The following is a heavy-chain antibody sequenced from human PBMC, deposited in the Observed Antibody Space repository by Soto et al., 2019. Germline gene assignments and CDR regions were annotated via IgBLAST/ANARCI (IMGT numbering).Heavy chain of an antibody. CDR2: ISGSGTNR. D-gene: IGHD4-17*01. V-gene: IGHV3-23*01. J-gene: IGHJ4*02. Sequence: SGGGLVQPGGSLRLSCAASGFTFSSYAMTWVRQAPGKGLEWVSAISGSGTNRYYADSVKGWFTISRDNSKNTLYLQMNSLRAEDTAVYYCAKDRVDYGDYRGLDYWGQGTLVTVSS. CDR3: AKDRVDYGDYRGLDY. CDR1: GFTFSSYA.